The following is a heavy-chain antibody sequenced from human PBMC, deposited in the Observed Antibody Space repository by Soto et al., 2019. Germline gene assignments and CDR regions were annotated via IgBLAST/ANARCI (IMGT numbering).Heavy chain of an antibody. J-gene: IGHJ6*03. D-gene: IGHD2-2*01. V-gene: IGHV1-18*01. CDR1: GYTFTSYG. Sequence: ASVKVSCKASGYTFTSYGSSWVRQAPGQGLEWMGWISAYNGNTNYAQKLQGRVTMTTDTSTSTAYMELRSLRSDDTAVYYCARDSDIVVVPAAMKIFDYYYYYMDVWGKGTTVTVSS. CDR2: ISAYNGNT. CDR3: ARDSDIVVVPAAMKIFDYYYYYMDV.